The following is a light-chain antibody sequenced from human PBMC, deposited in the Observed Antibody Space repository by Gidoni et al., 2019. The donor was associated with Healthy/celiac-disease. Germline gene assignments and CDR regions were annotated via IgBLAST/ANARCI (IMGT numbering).Light chain of an antibody. Sequence: SSELTQDPAVSVALGQTVRITCQGDSLRSYYASWYQQKPGQAPVLVIYGKYNRPSGIPDRFSGSSSGNTASLTITGAQAEDGAEYYCNSRDSSSNHYVFGTGTKVTVL. V-gene: IGLV3-19*01. J-gene: IGLJ1*01. CDR3: NSRDSSSNHYV. CDR1: SLRSYY. CDR2: GKY.